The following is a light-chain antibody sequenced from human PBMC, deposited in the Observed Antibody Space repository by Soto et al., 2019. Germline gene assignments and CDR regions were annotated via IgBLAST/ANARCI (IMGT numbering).Light chain of an antibody. CDR1: QTVNSDY. Sequence: ETVLTQSPGTVSLSPGERATLSCTTSQTVNSDYLAWYQQKPGQAPRLLIYGVFNRATGIPDRFSGSGSGTYFTLTISGMEPEESAVYYCQHYDGSPRTFGQGNNLEI. CDR3: QHYDGSPRT. J-gene: IGKJ2*01. V-gene: IGKV3-20*01. CDR2: GVF.